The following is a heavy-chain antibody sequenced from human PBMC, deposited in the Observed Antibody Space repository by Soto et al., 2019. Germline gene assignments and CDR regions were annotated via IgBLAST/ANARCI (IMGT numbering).Heavy chain of an antibody. Sequence: SVKVSCKASGFTFTSSAMQWVRQARGQRLEWIGWIVVGSGNTNYAQKFQERVTITRDMSTSTAYMELSSLRSEDTAVYYCAAGTMVRGSPYYFDYWGQGTLVTVSS. CDR3: AAGTMVRGSPYYFDY. CDR1: GFTFTSSA. V-gene: IGHV1-58*02. J-gene: IGHJ4*02. CDR2: IVVGSGNT. D-gene: IGHD3-10*01.